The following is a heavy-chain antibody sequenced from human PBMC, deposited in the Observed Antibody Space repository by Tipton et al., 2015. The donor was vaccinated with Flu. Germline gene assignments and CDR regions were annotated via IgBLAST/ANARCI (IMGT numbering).Heavy chain of an antibody. CDR1: GYTFTGYY. CDR3: ARGYYYDSSGYYDGGYYGMDV. J-gene: IGHJ6*02. D-gene: IGHD3-22*01. Sequence: QVQLVQSGAEVKKPGASVKVSCKASGYTFTGYYMHWVRQAPGQGLEWMGIINPSGGSTSYAQKFQGRVTMTRDTSTSTVYMELSSLRSEDTAVYYCARGYYYDSSGYYDGGYYGMDVWGQGTTVTVSS. CDR2: INPSGGST. V-gene: IGHV1-46*01.